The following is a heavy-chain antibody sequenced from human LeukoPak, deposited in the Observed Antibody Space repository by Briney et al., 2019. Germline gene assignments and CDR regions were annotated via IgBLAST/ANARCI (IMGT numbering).Heavy chain of an antibody. D-gene: IGHD2-15*01. CDR3: ARSPFYSGFDY. J-gene: IGHJ4*02. V-gene: IGHV3-30*03. Sequence: GGSLRLSCAASGFTFSSYGMHWVRQAPGKGLEWVAVISYDGSNKYYADSVKGRFTISRDNSKNTLYLQMNSLRAEDTAVYYCARSPFYSGFDYWGQGTLVTVSS. CDR1: GFTFSSYG. CDR2: ISYDGSNK.